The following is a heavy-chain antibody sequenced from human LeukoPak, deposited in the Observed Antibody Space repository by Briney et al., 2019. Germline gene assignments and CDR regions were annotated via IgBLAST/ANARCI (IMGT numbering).Heavy chain of an antibody. V-gene: IGHV1-2*02. CDR3: ARDFIPAAISRDYYYYMDV. D-gene: IGHD2-2*01. Sequence: ASVKVSCKASGYTFTGYYMHWVRQAPGQGLEWMGWINPNSGGTNYAQKFQGRVTMTRDTSISTAYMELSRLRSDDTAVYYCARDFIPAAISRDYYYYMDVWGKGTTVTVSS. CDR1: GYTFTGYY. J-gene: IGHJ6*03. CDR2: INPNSGGT.